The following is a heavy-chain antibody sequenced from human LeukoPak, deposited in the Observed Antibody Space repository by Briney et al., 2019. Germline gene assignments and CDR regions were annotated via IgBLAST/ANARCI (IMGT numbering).Heavy chain of an antibody. CDR1: GGSINSYY. D-gene: IGHD6-13*01. J-gene: IGHJ4*02. CDR3: ARGLAAAGTSYFDY. Sequence: SETLSLTCTVFGGSINSYYWSWIRQPPGKGLEWIGYIYYSGSTNYNPSLKSRVTISVDTSKNQFSLKLSSVTAADTAVYYCARGLAAAGTSYFDYWGQGTLVTVSS. CDR2: IYYSGST. V-gene: IGHV4-59*01.